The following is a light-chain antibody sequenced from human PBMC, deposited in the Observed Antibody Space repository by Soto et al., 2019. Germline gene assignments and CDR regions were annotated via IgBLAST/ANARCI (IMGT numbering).Light chain of an antibody. Sequence: EIVLTHSPVTLSLSPGERATLSCRASQSVSRHLAWYQQKPGQAPRLLIYDASNRATGIPARFSGSGSGTDFTLTISSLEPEDFAVYYCQQRNNWPPVTFGGGTKVDIK. CDR1: QSVSRH. V-gene: IGKV3-11*01. J-gene: IGKJ4*01. CDR2: DAS. CDR3: QQRNNWPPVT.